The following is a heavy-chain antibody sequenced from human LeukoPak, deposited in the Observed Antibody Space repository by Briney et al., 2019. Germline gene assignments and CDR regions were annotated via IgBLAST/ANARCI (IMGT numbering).Heavy chain of an antibody. J-gene: IGHJ3*02. CDR3: ATLLYEGDAFDI. Sequence: ASVKVSCKVSGYTLTELSMHWVRQAPGKGLEWMGGFDPEDGETIYAQKFQGRVTMTEDTSTDTAYMELSGLRSEDTAVYYCATLLYEGDAFDIWGQGTMVTVSS. D-gene: IGHD2-15*01. CDR1: GYTLTELS. V-gene: IGHV1-24*01. CDR2: FDPEDGET.